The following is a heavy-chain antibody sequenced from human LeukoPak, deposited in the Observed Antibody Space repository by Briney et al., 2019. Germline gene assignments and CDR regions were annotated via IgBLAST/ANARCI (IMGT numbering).Heavy chain of an antibody. J-gene: IGHJ4*02. CDR3: VVWGEDRSGHRFDF. V-gene: IGHV3-74*01. Sequence: GGSLRLSCAASGFTFDYYWMHWVRQAPGKGLMWVSRINTDGSNTHYADSVKGRFTISRDNAKNTLYLQMNGLRVEDTTVYYCVVWGEDRSGHRFDFWGQGTLVTVSS. CDR1: GFTFDYYW. CDR2: INTDGSNT. D-gene: IGHD3-22*01.